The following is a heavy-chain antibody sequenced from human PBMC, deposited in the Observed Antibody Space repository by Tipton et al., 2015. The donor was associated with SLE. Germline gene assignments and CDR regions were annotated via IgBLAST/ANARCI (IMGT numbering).Heavy chain of an antibody. V-gene: IGHV4-4*08. Sequence: TLSLTCTVSGDSITSDYWTWIRQPPGKGLEWIGYVFSSGTTNYNPSLKSRVPISVDTSKNQFSLNLNSVTAADTAVYYCATSTTQHCSGGSCYRHDAVDIWGQGTVVTVSS. CDR2: VFSSGTT. J-gene: IGHJ3*02. CDR1: GDSITSDY. CDR3: ATSTTQHCSGGSCYRHDAVDI. D-gene: IGHD2-15*01.